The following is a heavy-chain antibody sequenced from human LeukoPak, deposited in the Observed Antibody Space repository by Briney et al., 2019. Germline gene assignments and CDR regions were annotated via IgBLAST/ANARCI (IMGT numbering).Heavy chain of an antibody. CDR3: ARDSSYYYDTSGYVREYYYYGMDV. CDR1: GGSISGYS. CDR2: IYYSGTT. D-gene: IGHD3-22*01. J-gene: IGHJ6*02. Sequence: PSETLSLTCTVSGGSISGYSWNWIRQPPGKGLEWIGYIYYSGTTTYNPSLKSRVTISIDTSKNQFSLRLTSVTAADTAVYYCARDSSYYYDTSGYVREYYYYGMDVWGQGTTVTVSS. V-gene: IGHV4-59*01.